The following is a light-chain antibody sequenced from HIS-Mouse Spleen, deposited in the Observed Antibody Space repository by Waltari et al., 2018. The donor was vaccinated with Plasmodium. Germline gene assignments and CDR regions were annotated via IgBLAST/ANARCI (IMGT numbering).Light chain of an antibody. J-gene: IGLJ3*02. Sequence: SYELTQPPSVSVSPGQTARITCSGDAFPKKYAYWYQQKSDQAPVLVIYEDSKRPSGIPERFSGSSSGTMANLTISGAQVEDEADYYCYSTDSSGNHRVFGGGTKLTVL. CDR3: YSTDSSGNHRV. V-gene: IGLV3-10*01. CDR2: EDS. CDR1: AFPKKY.